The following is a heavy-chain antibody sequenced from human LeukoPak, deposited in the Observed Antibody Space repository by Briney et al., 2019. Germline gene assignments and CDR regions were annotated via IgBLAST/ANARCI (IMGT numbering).Heavy chain of an antibody. Sequence: GGSLRLSCAASGFTFSTYAMSWVRQAPGKGLEWVSTFSGTGGSTFYADSVKGRFTISRDDSKNTLYLQMNSLRAEDTAVYYCAKLFWSGYSDYWGQGNLVTVSS. D-gene: IGHD3-3*01. J-gene: IGHJ4*02. V-gene: IGHV3-23*01. CDR2: FSGTGGST. CDR3: AKLFWSGYSDY. CDR1: GFTFSTYA.